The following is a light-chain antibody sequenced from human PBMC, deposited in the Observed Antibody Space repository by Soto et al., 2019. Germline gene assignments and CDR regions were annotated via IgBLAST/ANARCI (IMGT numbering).Light chain of an antibody. CDR2: GNN. J-gene: IGLJ1*01. CDR1: SSNIGAGYD. V-gene: IGLV1-40*01. Sequence: QSVLTQPPSVSGAPGQRFTISCSGTSSNIGAGYDVHWYQQLPGTAPNLLIFGNNNRPSGVSDRFSGSKSGTSAALAVTGLQAEDEAEYYCQSYDNRSDDVVGTGTKVTGL. CDR3: QSYDNRSDDV.